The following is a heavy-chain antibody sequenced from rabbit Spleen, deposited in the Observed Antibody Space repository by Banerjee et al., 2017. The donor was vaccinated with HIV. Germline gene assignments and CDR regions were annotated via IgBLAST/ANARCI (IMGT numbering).Heavy chain of an antibody. V-gene: IGHV1S45*01. CDR3: ARDLAGVIGWNFGW. D-gene: IGHD4-1*01. Sequence: QEQLEESGGDLVKPGASLTLTCKASGLDFSSSYWICWVRQAPGKGLEWIACIDVSKRGDTYYASWTKGRFTISETSSTTVTLQMTSLTAADTATYFCARDLAGVIGWNFGWWGQGTLVTVS. CDR1: GLDFSSSYW. J-gene: IGHJ4*01. CDR2: IDVSKRGDT.